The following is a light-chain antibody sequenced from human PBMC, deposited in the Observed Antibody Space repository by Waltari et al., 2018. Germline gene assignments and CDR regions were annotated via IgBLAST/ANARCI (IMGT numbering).Light chain of an antibody. CDR2: DAS. V-gene: IGKV3-11*01. Sequence: EIVLTQSPATLSLSPGERATISCRASQSVSSYLAWYQQKPGQAPRLLIYDASNRATGIPARFSGSGSGTDFTLTISSLEPEDFAVYYCQQRSNWPPSHYTFGQGTKLEIK. CDR3: QQRSNWPPSHYT. CDR1: QSVSSY. J-gene: IGKJ2*01.